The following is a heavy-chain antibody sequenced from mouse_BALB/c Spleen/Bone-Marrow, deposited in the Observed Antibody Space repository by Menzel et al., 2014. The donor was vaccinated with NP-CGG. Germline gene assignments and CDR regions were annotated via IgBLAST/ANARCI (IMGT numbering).Heavy chain of an antibody. D-gene: IGHD2-4*01. CDR3: ARGGGYDYGHYYAMDY. CDR1: GFTFSSYA. CDR2: ISSGGST. V-gene: IGHV5-6-5*01. Sequence: VESGGGLVKPGGSLKLSCAASGFTFSSYAMSWVRQTPEKRLEWVASISSGGSTYYLDSVKGRFTISRDNARNILYLQMSSLRSEDTAMYYCARGGGYDYGHYYAMDYWGQGTSVTVSS. J-gene: IGHJ4*01.